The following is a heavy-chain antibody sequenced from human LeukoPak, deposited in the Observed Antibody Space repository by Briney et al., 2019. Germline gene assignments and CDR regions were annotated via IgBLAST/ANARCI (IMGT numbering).Heavy chain of an antibody. CDR2: VSGSSSYI. CDR1: GFTFSSYS. J-gene: IGHJ4*02. V-gene: IGHV3-21*01. Sequence: PGGSLRLSCAASGFTFSSYSMNWVLQAPGKGLEWVSTVSGSSSYIYYADSVKGRFTISRDNAKNSLYLQMNSLRAEDTAVYYCARESPPDYWGQGTLVTVSS. CDR3: ARESPPDY.